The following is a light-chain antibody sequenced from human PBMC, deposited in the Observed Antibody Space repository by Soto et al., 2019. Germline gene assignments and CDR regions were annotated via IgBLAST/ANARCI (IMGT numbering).Light chain of an antibody. CDR1: ISGVGAYDY. J-gene: IGLJ2*01. V-gene: IGLV2-11*01. Sequence: QSALTQPRSVSGSPGQSVTISCTGTISGVGAYDYVSWYQQHPGKAPKVMIYDVNKRPSGVPDRFSGSKSDNTASLTISGLQADDEADYFCCSYAGSYTLVFGGGTKLTVL. CDR2: DVN. CDR3: CSYAGSYTLV.